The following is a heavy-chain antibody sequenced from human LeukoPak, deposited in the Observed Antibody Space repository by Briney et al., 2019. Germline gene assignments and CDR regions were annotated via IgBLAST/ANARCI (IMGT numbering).Heavy chain of an antibody. CDR3: ARRTAAIDY. V-gene: IGHV4-34*01. J-gene: IGHJ4*02. Sequence: PSETLSLTCAVYGGSFSGYYWSWIRQPPGKGLEWIGEINHSGSTNYNPSLKSRVTISVDTSKNQFSLKLSSVTAADTAVYYCARRTAAIDYWGQGTLVTVSS. CDR1: GGSFSGYY. CDR2: INHSGST. D-gene: IGHD2-2*01.